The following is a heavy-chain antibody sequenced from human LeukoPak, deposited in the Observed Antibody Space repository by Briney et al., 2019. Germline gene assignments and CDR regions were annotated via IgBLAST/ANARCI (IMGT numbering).Heavy chain of an antibody. J-gene: IGHJ6*03. CDR1: GYTFTSYG. Sequence: ASVKVSCKTSGYTFTSYGVSWVRQAPGQGLEWMGWIGTHNGNTNYAQKFQGRVIMTTDTSISTAYMELSRLRSDDSAVYYCARDGGFAGTNYYYYMDVWGKGTTVTISS. CDR2: IGTHNGNT. D-gene: IGHD3-16*01. CDR3: ARDGGFAGTNYYYYMDV. V-gene: IGHV1-18*01.